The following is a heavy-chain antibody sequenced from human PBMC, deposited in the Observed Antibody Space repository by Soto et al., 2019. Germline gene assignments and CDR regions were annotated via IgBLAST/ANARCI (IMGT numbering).Heavy chain of an antibody. CDR2: ISTYSGKT. V-gene: IGHV1-18*04. J-gene: IGHJ6*02. Sequence: ASVKVSCKASGYKFITYGITWVRQAPGQGLEWMGGISTYSGKTDYAQSLQDRVTMTTDTSTSTAYMELGGLRSDDTAVYYCARGLGTNGLDVWGQGTAVTVSS. CDR1: GYKFITYG. CDR3: ARGLGTNGLDV. D-gene: IGHD3-16*01.